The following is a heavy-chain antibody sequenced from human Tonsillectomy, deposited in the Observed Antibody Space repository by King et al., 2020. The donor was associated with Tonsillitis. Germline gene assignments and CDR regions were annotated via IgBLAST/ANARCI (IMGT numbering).Heavy chain of an antibody. CDR3: TRDRYYAGAGFDF. J-gene: IGHJ4*02. D-gene: IGHD4-23*01. V-gene: IGHV4-31*03. Sequence: QLQESGPGLVKPSQTLSLTCTVSGASIDSGNYFWSWIRQRPGQGLEWIGYIYSRGVTYSNPSLWTRISMSVDTSKNQFSLKMTSVTAADTAVYYCTRDRYYAGAGFDFWGQGTLVTVSS. CDR1: GASIDSGNYF. CDR2: IYSRGVT.